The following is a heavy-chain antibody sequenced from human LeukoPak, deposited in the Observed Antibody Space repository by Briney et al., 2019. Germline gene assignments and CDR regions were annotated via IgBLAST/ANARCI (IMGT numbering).Heavy chain of an antibody. D-gene: IGHD3-10*01. V-gene: IGHV4-31*03. CDR2: IYYSGST. J-gene: IGHJ3*02. CDR3: ARDQRRITMVRGGANAFDI. CDR1: GGSISSGGYY. Sequence: SETLSLTCTVSGGSISSGGYYWSWIRQHPGKGLEWIGYIYYSGSTYYNPSLKSRVTISADTSKNQFSLKLSSVTAADTAVYYCARDQRRITMVRGGANAFDIWGQGTMVTVSS.